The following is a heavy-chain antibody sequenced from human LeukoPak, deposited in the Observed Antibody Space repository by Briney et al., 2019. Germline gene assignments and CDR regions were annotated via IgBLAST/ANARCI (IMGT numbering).Heavy chain of an antibody. V-gene: IGHV1-8*01. D-gene: IGHD2-15*01. CDR2: MNPNSGNT. CDR1: GYTFTSYD. J-gene: IGHJ4*02. Sequence: ASVKVSCKASGYTFTSYDINWVRQATGQGLEWMGWMNPNSGNTGYAQKFQGRVTMTRNTSISTAYMELSSLRSEDTAVYYCARDASCSGGSCYTPEPLDYWGQGTLVTVSS. CDR3: ARDASCSGGSCYTPEPLDY.